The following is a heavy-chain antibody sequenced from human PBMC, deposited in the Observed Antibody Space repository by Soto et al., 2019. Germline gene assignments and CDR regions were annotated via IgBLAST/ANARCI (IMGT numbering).Heavy chain of an antibody. CDR1: GFPFGDYA. D-gene: IGHD5-18*01. J-gene: IGHJ4*02. V-gene: IGHV3-49*03. CDR3: TRDHYGRGSSSGAFDY. CDR2: IKSKAFGGTP. Sequence: GGSWKFSCPPSGFPFGDYAMNWFPRAPGKGWGWVGFIKSKAFGGTPEYAASVKGRFTISRDDSMSIAYLQMNSLKTDDTAVYYCTRDHYGRGSSSGAFDYWGQGTLVTVSS.